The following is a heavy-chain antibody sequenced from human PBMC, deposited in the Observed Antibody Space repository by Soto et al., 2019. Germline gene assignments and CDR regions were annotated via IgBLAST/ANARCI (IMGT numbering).Heavy chain of an antibody. CDR2: ISYDGSNK. CDR3: AKDIVVVPAAMWGPYYYYGMDV. D-gene: IGHD2-2*01. Sequence: SLRLSCAASGFTFSSYGMHWVRQAPGKGLEWVAVISYDGSNKYYADSVKGRFTISRDNSKNTLYLQMNSLRAEDTAVYYCAKDIVVVPAAMWGPYYYYGMDVWGQGTTVTVSS. CDR1: GFTFSSYG. V-gene: IGHV3-30*18. J-gene: IGHJ6*02.